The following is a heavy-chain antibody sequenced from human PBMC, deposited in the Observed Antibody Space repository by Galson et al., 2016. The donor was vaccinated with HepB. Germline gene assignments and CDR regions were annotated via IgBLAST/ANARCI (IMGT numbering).Heavy chain of an antibody. CDR3: ARGRVNWDNWFDP. CDR1: GFTFSNYA. J-gene: IGHJ5*02. CDR2: ISGTSGLI. Sequence: SLRLSCAASGFTFSNYAIHWVRQAPGKGLEWVSYISGTSGLIHYTDSVKGRFTISRDNAKNSLYLQMNSLRVEDTAVYYCARGRVNWDNWFDPWGQGALVTVSS. D-gene: IGHD7-27*01. V-gene: IGHV3-48*01.